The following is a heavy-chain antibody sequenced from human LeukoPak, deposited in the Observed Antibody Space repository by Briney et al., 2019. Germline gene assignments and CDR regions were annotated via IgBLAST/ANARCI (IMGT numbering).Heavy chain of an antibody. CDR3: AREPTYYYDSSGYDY. CDR1: GGSFSGYY. D-gene: IGHD3-22*01. Sequence: PSETLSLTCAVYGGSFSGYYWSWIRQPPGKGLEWIGEINHSGSTNYNPSLKSRVTISVDTSKNQFSLKLSSVTAADTAVYYRAREPTYYYDSSGYDYWGQGTLVTVSS. CDR2: INHSGST. J-gene: IGHJ4*02. V-gene: IGHV4-34*01.